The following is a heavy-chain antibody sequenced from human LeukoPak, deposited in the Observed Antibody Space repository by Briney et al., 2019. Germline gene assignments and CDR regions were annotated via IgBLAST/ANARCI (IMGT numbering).Heavy chain of an antibody. CDR2: IWYDGSNK. J-gene: IGHJ4*02. D-gene: IGHD4-17*01. V-gene: IGHV3-33*01. Sequence: GGSLRLSCAASGFTFSSYGMHWVRQAPGKGLEWVAVIWYDGSNKYYADSVKGRFTISRDNSKNTLYLQMNSLRAEDTAVYYCARDSFHDYGDHCFDFWGQGTLVTVSS. CDR1: GFTFSSYG. CDR3: ARDSFHDYGDHCFDF.